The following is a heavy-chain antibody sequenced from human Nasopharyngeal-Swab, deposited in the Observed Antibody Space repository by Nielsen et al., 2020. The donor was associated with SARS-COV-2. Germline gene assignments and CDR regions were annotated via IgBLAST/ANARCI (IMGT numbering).Heavy chain of an antibody. CDR3: AREGYCTNGVCGRYMDV. CDR2: INWNSGTT. Sequence: SLKISCAASGFTFGDFAMHWVRQAPGKGLEWVSGINWNSGTTGYADSVKGRFTISRDNAKNSLYLQMNSLRAEDTAVYYCAREGYCTNGVCGRYMDVWGKGTTVTVSS. D-gene: IGHD2-8*01. CDR1: GFTFGDFA. J-gene: IGHJ6*03. V-gene: IGHV3-9*01.